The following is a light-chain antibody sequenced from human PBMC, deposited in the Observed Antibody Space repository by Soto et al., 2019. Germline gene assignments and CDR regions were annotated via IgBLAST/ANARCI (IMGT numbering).Light chain of an antibody. CDR2: AAS. CDR3: QQTYTAPEIT. J-gene: IGKJ5*01. V-gene: IGKV1-39*01. CDR1: QSISSY. Sequence: DIQMTQSPSSLSASVGDRVTITCRASQSISSYLNWYQQKPGKAPKLLIYAASSLQSGVPSRFSGSGSGTDFTLTISSLQPEDFAIYYCQQTYTAPEITLGQGTRLEIK.